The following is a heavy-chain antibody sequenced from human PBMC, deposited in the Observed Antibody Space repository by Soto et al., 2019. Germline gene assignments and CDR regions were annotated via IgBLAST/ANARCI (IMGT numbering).Heavy chain of an antibody. CDR1: GYSFTIYW. CDR2: IYPGDSDT. J-gene: IGHJ3*02. D-gene: IGHD3-22*01. CDR3: ARTLPPYYYDSSGYYYVFAFDI. V-gene: IGHV5-51*01. Sequence: GESLKISCKGSGYSFTIYWIGWVRQMPWKGLKWMGIIYPGDSDTRYSPSFQGQVTISADKSISTAYLQWSSLKASDTAMYYCARTLPPYYYDSSGYYYVFAFDIWGQGTMVTVSS.